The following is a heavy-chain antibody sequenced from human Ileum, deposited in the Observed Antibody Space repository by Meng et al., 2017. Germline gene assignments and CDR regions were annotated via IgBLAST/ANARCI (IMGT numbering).Heavy chain of an antibody. Sequence: SETLSLTCAVSGGSIRDYYWAWIRQPAGKGLEWIGRIYSDGNTNYNPSLKSRFTMSLDTSKNQVSLKVNSVTAADTAVYYCGRGVNGRTVDYRGQGTLVTVSS. CDR2: IYSDGNT. V-gene: IGHV4-4*07. D-gene: IGHD2-8*01. CDR3: GRGVNGRTVDY. J-gene: IGHJ4*02. CDR1: GGSIRDYY.